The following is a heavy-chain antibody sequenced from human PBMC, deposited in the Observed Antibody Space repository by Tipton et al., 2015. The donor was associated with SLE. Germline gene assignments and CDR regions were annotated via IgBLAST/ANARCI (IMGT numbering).Heavy chain of an antibody. Sequence: SLRLSCAASGLTFDSHGMPLVRPAPGKGLEWMAVIWYDGNVKYYADSVRGRFTISRDNSKNTLYLQMNSLRAEDTAVYYCARDLAVGGYRVFDPWGQGTLVTVSS. V-gene: IGHV3-33*01. J-gene: IGHJ3*01. CDR2: IWYDGNVK. D-gene: IGHD3-16*02. CDR3: ARDLAVGGYRVFDP. CDR1: GLTFDSHG.